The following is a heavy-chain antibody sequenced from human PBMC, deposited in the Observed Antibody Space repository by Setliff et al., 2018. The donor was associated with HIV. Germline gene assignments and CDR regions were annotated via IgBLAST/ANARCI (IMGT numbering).Heavy chain of an antibody. CDR2: VYASAYS. CDR1: GGSFSDYY. CDR3: ARDWVTRSNYYGSGSPWYFDF. J-gene: IGHJ2*01. Sequence: SETLSLTCAVHGGSFSDYYWTWIRQPPGKGLEWIGRVYASAYSNYNPSLKSRVTMSVDTSQNQFSLKLRSVNAADTAVYYCARDWVTRSNYYGSGSPWYFDFWGRGILVTVSS. V-gene: IGHV4-59*10. D-gene: IGHD3-10*01.